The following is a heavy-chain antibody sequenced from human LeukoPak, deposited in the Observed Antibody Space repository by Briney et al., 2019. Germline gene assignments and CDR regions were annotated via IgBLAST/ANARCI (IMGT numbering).Heavy chain of an antibody. CDR3: ARYLHYSTFFDY. Sequence: GESLKISCKVSGYSFTNYWLAWVRQMPGKGLEWMGIIYPGDSDIRYSPSFQGQVTISADKSITTAYLQWSSLKASDTAMYYCARYLHYSTFFDYWGQGTLVTVSS. CDR2: IYPGDSDI. CDR1: GYSFTNYW. D-gene: IGHD2-21*01. V-gene: IGHV5-51*01. J-gene: IGHJ4*02.